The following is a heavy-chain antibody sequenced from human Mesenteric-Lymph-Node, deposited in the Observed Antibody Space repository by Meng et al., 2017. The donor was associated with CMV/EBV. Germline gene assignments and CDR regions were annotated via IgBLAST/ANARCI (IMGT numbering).Heavy chain of an antibody. J-gene: IGHJ5*02. CDR1: GYSISSGYY. D-gene: IGHD3-22*01. CDR3: ARGLKWGTSSGYLRFDP. Sequence: SETLSLTCTVSGYSISSGYYWGWIRQPPGKGLEWIGNIYHSGNTYYNPSLKSRVTISADTSRNQFSLKLSSVTAADTAVYYCARGLKWGTSSGYLRFDPWGQGTLVTVSS. V-gene: IGHV4-38-2*02. CDR2: IYHSGNT.